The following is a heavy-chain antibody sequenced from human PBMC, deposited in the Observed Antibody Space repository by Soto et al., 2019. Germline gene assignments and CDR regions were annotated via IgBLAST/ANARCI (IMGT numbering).Heavy chain of an antibody. J-gene: IGHJ4*02. CDR1: GYTFTGYY. CDR2: INPNSGGT. V-gene: IGHV1-2*04. Sequence: GASVKVSCKASGYTFTGYYMHWVRQAPGQGLEWMGWINPNSGGTNYAQKFQGWVTMTRDTSISTAYMELSRLRSDDTAVYYCARVANWNPATPVFDYWGQGTLVTVSS. CDR3: ARVANWNPATPVFDY. D-gene: IGHD1-20*01.